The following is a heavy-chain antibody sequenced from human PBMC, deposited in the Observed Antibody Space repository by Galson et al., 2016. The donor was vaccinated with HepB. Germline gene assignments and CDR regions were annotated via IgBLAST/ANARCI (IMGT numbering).Heavy chain of an antibody. V-gene: IGHV1-46*01. CDR1: GYTFLNYY. CDR3: ARDRGSNSVEVYGMDV. Sequence: QSGAEVTEPGASVKVSCKASGYTFLNYYMHWVRQAPGQGLEWMGIGNPRTGSTSYAQKFQDRVPVTRDTSTSTVYMELSSLRSEDTAVYYCARDRGSNSVEVYGMDVWGQGTTVTVS. D-gene: IGHD2-21*01. CDR2: GNPRTGST. J-gene: IGHJ6*02.